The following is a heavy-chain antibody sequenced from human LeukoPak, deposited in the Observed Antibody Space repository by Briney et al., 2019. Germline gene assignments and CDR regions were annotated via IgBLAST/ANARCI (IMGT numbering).Heavy chain of an antibody. CDR2: IYYSGST. Sequence: SETLSLTCTDSGGSISTSYWSWIRQPLGKGLEWIGYIYYSGSTNYNPSLKSRVTISVDTSKNQFSLKLSSVTAADTAVYYCARGPQYCSDGSCYSYAFDIWGQGTMVTVSS. V-gene: IGHV4-59*01. J-gene: IGHJ3*02. D-gene: IGHD2-15*01. CDR3: ARGPQYCSDGSCYSYAFDI. CDR1: GGSISTSY.